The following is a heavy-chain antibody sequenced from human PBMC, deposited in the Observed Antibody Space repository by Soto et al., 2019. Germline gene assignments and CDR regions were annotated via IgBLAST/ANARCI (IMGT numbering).Heavy chain of an antibody. CDR1: GGSISSYY. J-gene: IGHJ6*02. V-gene: IGHV4-59*01. CDR3: ARDMGGASYYYGMDV. CDR2: IYYSGST. Sequence: PSETLSLTCTVSGGSISSYYWSWIRQPPGKGLEWIGYIYYSGSTNYNPSLKSRVTISVDTSKNQFSLKLSSVTAADTAVYYCARDMGGASYYYGMDVWGQGTTVTVSS. D-gene: IGHD3-10*01.